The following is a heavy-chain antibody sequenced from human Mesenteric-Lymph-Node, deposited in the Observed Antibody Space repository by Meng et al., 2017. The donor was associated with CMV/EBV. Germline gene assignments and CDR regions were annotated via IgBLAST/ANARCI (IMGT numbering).Heavy chain of an antibody. Sequence: ASVKVSCKASGYTFTSYGISWVRQAPGQGLEWMGWISAYNGNTNYAQKLQGRVTMTTDTSTSTAYMELSSLRSEDTAVYYCATSSCVTGVTYAVALEPKDAFDSWGQGTVVTVS. CDR3: ATSSCVTGVTYAVALEPKDAFDS. J-gene: IGHJ3*01. CDR2: ISAYNGNT. V-gene: IGHV1-18*01. CDR1: GYTFTSYG. D-gene: IGHD6-19*01.